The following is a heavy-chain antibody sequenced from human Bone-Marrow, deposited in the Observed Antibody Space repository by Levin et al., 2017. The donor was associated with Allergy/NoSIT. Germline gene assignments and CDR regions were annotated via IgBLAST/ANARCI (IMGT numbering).Heavy chain of an antibody. CDR2: ISAYNGNT. J-gene: IGHJ4*02. CDR3: ARDREDIVVVPAAKGGRFDY. Sequence: EASVKVSCKASGYTFTSYGISWVRQAPGQGLEWMGWISAYNGNTNYAQKLQGRVTMTTDTSTSTAYMELRSLRSDDTAVYYCARDREDIVVVPAAKGGRFDYWGQGTLVTVSS. D-gene: IGHD2-2*01. V-gene: IGHV1-18*01. CDR1: GYTFTSYG.